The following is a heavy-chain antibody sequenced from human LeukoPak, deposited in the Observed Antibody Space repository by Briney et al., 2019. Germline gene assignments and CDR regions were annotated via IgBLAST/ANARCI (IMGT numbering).Heavy chain of an antibody. J-gene: IGHJ4*02. D-gene: IGHD4-17*01. CDR2: VNLQGST. CDR1: GGSISNTNW. V-gene: IGHV4-4*02. Sequence: PSETLSLTCGVSGGSISNTNWWTWVRQPPGKGLEWIGEVNLQGSTNYNPSLKSRVTISVDTSKNQFSLKLSSVTAADTAVYYCARHAYGDYVYWGQGTLVTVSS. CDR3: ARHAYGDYVY.